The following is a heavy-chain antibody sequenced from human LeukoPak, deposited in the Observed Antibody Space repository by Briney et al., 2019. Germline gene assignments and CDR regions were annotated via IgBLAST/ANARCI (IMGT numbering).Heavy chain of an antibody. V-gene: IGHV3-30*02. CDR3: AKGGVFGATGLRGYYFDY. CDR2: IRYDGSNK. D-gene: IGHD1-26*01. CDR1: GFTFSSYG. Sequence: GGSLRLSCAASGFTFSSYGMHWVRQAPGKGLEWVAFIRYDGSNKYYADSVKGRFTISRDNSKNTLYLQMNSLRAEDTAVYYCAKGGVFGATGLRGYYFDYWGQGTLVTVSS. J-gene: IGHJ4*02.